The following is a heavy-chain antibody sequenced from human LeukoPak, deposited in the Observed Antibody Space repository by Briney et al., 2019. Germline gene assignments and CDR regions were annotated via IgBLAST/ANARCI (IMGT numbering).Heavy chain of an antibody. V-gene: IGHV3-53*01. CDR3: ARVRLTAAFFDY. CDR1: GFTVSSNY. Sequence: GGSLRLSCAASGFTVSSNYMSWVRQAPGKGLEWVSVIYSGGSTYYADSVKGRFTISRDNSKNTLYLQMNSLRAEDTAVYYCARVRLTAAFFDYWGEGTPVSSSS. D-gene: IGHD6-13*01. J-gene: IGHJ4*02. CDR2: IYSGGST.